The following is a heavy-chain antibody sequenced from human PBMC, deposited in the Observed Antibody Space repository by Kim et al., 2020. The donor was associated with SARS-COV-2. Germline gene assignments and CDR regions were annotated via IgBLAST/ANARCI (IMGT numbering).Heavy chain of an antibody. D-gene: IGHD6-25*01. J-gene: IGHJ4*02. V-gene: IGHV4-4*02. CDR2: IYHSGGT. CDR3: ARAARGWSSDSVYYFDY. CDR1: GGSIRSSNW. Sequence: SETLSLTCAVSGGSIRSSNWWSWVRQPPGKGLEWIGGIYHSGGTNYNPSLESRIAISIDSSNNQFSLRLNSVTAADTAIYYCARAARGWSSDSVYYFDYWGQGAPVTVSS.